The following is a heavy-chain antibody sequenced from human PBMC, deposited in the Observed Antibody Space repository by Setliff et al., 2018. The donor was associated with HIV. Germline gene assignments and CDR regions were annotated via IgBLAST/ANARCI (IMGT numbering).Heavy chain of an antibody. CDR2: IYASGT. D-gene: IGHD3-16*01. CDR1: GGSISSHF. J-gene: IGHJ5*02. CDR3: ARAGRRTGHSYTWFDP. Sequence: SETLSLTCSVSGGSISSHFWSWIRQPPGKGLEWIASIYASGTTYNPSLKSRVTISIDTSKNQFSLKLTSVTAADTAVYYCARAGRRTGHSYTWFDPWGQGTLVTVSS. V-gene: IGHV4-59*11.